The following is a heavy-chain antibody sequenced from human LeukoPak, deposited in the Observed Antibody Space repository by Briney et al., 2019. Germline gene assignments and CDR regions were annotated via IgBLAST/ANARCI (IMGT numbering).Heavy chain of an antibody. V-gene: IGHV1-18*01. Sequence: ASVKVSCKASGYTFTSYGISWVRQAPGQGLEWMGWISAYNGNTNYAQRLQSRVTMTTDTSTSTAYMELRSLRSDDTAVYYCARVPSYYDFWSGYYGDGMDVWGQGTTVTVSS. CDR2: ISAYNGNT. CDR3: ARVPSYYDFWSGYYGDGMDV. J-gene: IGHJ6*02. D-gene: IGHD3-3*01. CDR1: GYTFTSYG.